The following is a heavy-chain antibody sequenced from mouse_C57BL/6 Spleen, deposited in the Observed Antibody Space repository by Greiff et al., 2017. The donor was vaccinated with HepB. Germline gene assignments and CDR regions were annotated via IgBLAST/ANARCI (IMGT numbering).Heavy chain of an antibody. J-gene: IGHJ1*03. D-gene: IGHD1-1*01. CDR3: ARSHYYGSSHWYFDV. Sequence: VQLKQSGPELVKPGDSVKISCKASGYSFTGYFMNWVMQSHGKSLEWIGRINPYNGDTFYNQKFKGKATLTVDKSSSTAHMELRSLTSEDSAVYYCARSHYYGSSHWYFDVWGTGTTVTVSS. CDR1: GYSFTGYF. CDR2: INPYNGDT. V-gene: IGHV1-20*01.